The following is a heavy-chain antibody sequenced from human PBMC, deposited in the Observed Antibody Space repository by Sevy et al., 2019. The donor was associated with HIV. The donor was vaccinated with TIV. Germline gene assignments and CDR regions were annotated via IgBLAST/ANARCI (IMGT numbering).Heavy chain of an antibody. CDR2: IYYSGST. CDR1: GGSISSSSYY. V-gene: IGHV4-39*01. Sequence: SETLSLTCTVSGGSISSSSYYWGWIRQPPGKGLEWIGSIYYSGSTCYNPSLKSRVTISVDTSKNQFSLKLSSVTAADTAVYYCARPGGNYHGSYYFDYWGQGTLVTVSS. D-gene: IGHD2-21*02. CDR3: ARPGGNYHGSYYFDY. J-gene: IGHJ4*02.